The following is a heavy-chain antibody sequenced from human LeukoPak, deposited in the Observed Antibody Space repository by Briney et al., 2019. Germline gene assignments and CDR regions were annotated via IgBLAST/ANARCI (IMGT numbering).Heavy chain of an antibody. CDR1: GYSFTSYW. J-gene: IGHJ4*02. V-gene: IGHV5-51*01. CDR3: ARGASGWYVDY. D-gene: IGHD6-19*01. CDR2: IY. Sequence: GESRKISCKGSGYSFTSYWIGWVRQMPGKGLEWMGIIYSPSFQGQVTISADKSISTAYLQWSSLKASDTAMYYCARGASGWYVDYWGQGTLVTVSS.